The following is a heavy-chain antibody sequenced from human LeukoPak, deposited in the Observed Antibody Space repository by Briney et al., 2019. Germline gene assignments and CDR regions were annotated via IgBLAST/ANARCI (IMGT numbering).Heavy chain of an antibody. CDR2: ISSSSSYI. V-gene: IGHV3-21*01. Sequence: GGSLRLSCAASGFTFSSYNMNWVRQAPGKGLEWVSSISSSSSYIYYADSVKGRFTISRGNAKNSLYLQMNSLRAEDTAVYYCARDSLWFGELLDYWGQGTLVTVSS. CDR3: ARDSLWFGELLDY. D-gene: IGHD3-10*01. CDR1: GFTFSSYN. J-gene: IGHJ4*02.